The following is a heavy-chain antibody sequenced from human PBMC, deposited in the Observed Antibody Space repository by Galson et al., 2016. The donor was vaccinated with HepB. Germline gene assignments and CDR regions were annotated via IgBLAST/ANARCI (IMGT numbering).Heavy chain of an antibody. CDR3: TRGYMHTGMNV. Sequence: CAISGDSVTNDDTIWNWIRQSPSRGLEWLGRTYYRSQWFNEYAVSVKSRITINSDTSRSQFSLQLDSVTPDDTAAYFCTRGYMHTGMNVWGQGTTVIVSS. V-gene: IGHV6-1*01. CDR2: TYYRSQWFN. CDR1: GDSVTNDDTI. J-gene: IGHJ6*02. D-gene: IGHD5-18*01.